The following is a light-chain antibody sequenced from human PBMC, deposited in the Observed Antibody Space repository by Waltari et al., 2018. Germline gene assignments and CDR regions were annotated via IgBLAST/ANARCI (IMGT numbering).Light chain of an antibody. CDR3: SSYTSNNIWV. V-gene: IGLV2-14*01. Sequence: QSALTQPASVSGSHGQSITISCTGTSSDVGGYNYVSWYQQHQGKAPKFMIYDVSQRPSWVSKRFSGSKSGNTASLTISGLQAEDEADYYCSSYTSNNIWVFGGGTKLTVL. CDR2: DVS. CDR1: SSDVGGYNY. J-gene: IGLJ3*02.